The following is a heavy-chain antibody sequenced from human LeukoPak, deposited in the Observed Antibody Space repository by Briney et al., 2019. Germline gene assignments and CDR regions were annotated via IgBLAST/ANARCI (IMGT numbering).Heavy chain of an antibody. CDR1: GFTFSSYA. V-gene: IGHV3-23*01. D-gene: IGHD6-19*01. CDR2: ISGSGGST. J-gene: IGHJ4*02. CDR3: AKRLTSTRYSSGWYGEYDY. Sequence: PGGSLRLPCAASGFTFSSYAMSWVRQAPGKGLEWVSAISGSGGSTYYADSVKGRFTISRDNSKNTLYLQMNSLRAEDTAVYYCAKRLTSTRYSSGWYGEYDYWGQGTLVTVSS.